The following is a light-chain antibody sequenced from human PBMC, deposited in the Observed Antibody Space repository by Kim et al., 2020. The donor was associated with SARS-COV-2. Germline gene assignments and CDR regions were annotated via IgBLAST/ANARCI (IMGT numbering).Light chain of an antibody. J-gene: IGLJ3*02. Sequence: GQSITISSTGTSSDVGGYNYVSWYQQHPGRAPKVMIYYVTKRPSGVSNRFSGSKSGNTASLTISGLQAEDEGDYYCGSYATGSTFVFGGGTQLTVL. CDR3: GSYATGSTFV. CDR1: SSDVGGYNY. CDR2: YVT. V-gene: IGLV2-14*03.